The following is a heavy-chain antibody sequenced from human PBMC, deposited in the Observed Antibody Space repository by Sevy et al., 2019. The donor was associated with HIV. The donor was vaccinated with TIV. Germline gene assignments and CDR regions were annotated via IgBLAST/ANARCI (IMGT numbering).Heavy chain of an antibody. CDR2: ISYDGSKK. CDR3: AHSSGLYGYYYGMDV. V-gene: IGHV3-30*03. D-gene: IGHD4-17*01. Sequence: GGSLRLSCAASGVPFSTYGIHWVRQAPGKGLEWVVVISYDGSKKNHAESMKGRFTISRDNSKNTLYLEMSSLRPEDTAVYYCAHSSGLYGYYYGMDVWGQGTTVTVSS. CDR1: GVPFSTYG. J-gene: IGHJ6*02.